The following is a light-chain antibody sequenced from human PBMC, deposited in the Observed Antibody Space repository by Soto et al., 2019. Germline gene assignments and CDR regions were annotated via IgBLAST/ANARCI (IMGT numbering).Light chain of an antibody. CDR3: SSYAGSKPVV. CDR1: SSDVGGYNY. V-gene: IGLV2-8*01. J-gene: IGLJ1*01. Sequence: QSALTQPPSASGSPGQSVTISCTGTSSDVGGYNYVSWYQQHPGKAPKLMIYEVSKRPSGVPDRFSGSKSGNTASLTVSGLQAEDEADYYCSSYAGSKPVVFGTGTKVTVL. CDR2: EVS.